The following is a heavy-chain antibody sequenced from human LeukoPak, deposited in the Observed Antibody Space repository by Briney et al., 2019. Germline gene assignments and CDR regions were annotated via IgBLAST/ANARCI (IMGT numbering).Heavy chain of an antibody. D-gene: IGHD3-10*01. CDR3: AKSVYHSGNY. Sequence: GGSLRLSCAASGFTISTYGMSWVRQAPGKGLEWVSSISGGTTYYAYSVKGRFTISRDNSKNTVSLQMNSLRAEDTAVYYCAKSVYHSGNYWGQGTLVTVSS. V-gene: IGHV3-23*01. CDR2: ISGGTT. CDR1: GFTISTYG. J-gene: IGHJ4*02.